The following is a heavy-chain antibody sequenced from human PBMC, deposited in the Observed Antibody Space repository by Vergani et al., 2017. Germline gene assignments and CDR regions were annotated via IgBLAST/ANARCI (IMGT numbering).Heavy chain of an antibody. CDR1: GLIFSSHA. J-gene: IGHJ4*02. CDR2: ISGSGAST. D-gene: IGHD1/OR15-1a*01. Sequence: EVQLLESGGGVVQPGGSLKLSFSASGLIFSSHAMTWVRQAPGKGLEWVSTISGSGASTYYADSVKGRFSISRDNSKNTLLLQMNSLRAKDTAVYYCAKSPNFNNRPTDYWGQGTLVTVSS. CDR3: AKSPNFNNRPTDY. V-gene: IGHV3-23*01.